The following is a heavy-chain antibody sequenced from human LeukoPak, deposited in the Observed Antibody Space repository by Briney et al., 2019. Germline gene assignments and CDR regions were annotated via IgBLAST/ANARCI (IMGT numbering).Heavy chain of an antibody. V-gene: IGHV1-46*01. CDR2: INPSGGST. D-gene: IGHD2-15*01. CDR1: GYTFTSDY. J-gene: IGHJ4*02. Sequence: GASVKVSCKASGYTFTSDYMHWVRQPPAQRGEWVGIINPSGGSTSYTQNLQGRVTMTRDTSTSTVYMELSSLRSGDTTVSYCARENYCSGGSCFLDYWGQGTLVTVSS. CDR3: ARENYCSGGSCFLDY.